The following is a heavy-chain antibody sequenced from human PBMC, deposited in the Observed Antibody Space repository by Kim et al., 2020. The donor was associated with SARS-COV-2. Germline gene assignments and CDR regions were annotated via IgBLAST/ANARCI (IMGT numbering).Heavy chain of an antibody. CDR3: ARTHWGIFGVVTDRDYYYGMDV. V-gene: IGHV4-59*01. CDR2: IYYSGST. CDR1: GGSISSYY. J-gene: IGHJ6*02. Sequence: SETLSLTCTVSGGSISSYYWSWIRQPPGKGLEWIGYIYYSGSTNYNPSLKSRVTISVDTSKNQFSLKLSSVTAADTAVYYCARTHWGIFGVVTDRDYYYGMDVWGQGTTVTVSS. D-gene: IGHD3-3*01.